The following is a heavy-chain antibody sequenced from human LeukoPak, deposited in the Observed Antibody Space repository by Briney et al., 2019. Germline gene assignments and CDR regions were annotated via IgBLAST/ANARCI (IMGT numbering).Heavy chain of an antibody. CDR2: INPNSGGT. D-gene: IGHD6-13*01. CDR1: GYTFTGYY. J-gene: IGHJ5*02. V-gene: IGHV1-2*02. CDR3: AREIDSSRSRWFDP. Sequence: GASVKVSCKASGYTFTGYYMHWVRQAPGQGLEWMGWINPNSGGTNYAQKFQGRVTMTRDTSISTAYMELSRLRSDDTAVYYCAREIDSSRSRWFDPWGQGTLVTVSS.